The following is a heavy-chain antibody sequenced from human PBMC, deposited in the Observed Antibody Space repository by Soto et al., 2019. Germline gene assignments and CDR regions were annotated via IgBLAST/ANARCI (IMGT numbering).Heavy chain of an antibody. CDR3: VRSGDNYNLLDY. CDR2: SSNSGSFT. Sequence: PWGSLRLSCSASGFTLSDHYMSWGRQAPGKGLEWIGYSSNSGSFTRYADSVKGRFSISRANAKNSLYLQINSLRGDDTAIYYCVRSGDNYNLLDYWGQGTPVTVSS. V-gene: IGHV3-11*06. CDR1: GFTLSDHY. J-gene: IGHJ4*02. D-gene: IGHD1-1*01.